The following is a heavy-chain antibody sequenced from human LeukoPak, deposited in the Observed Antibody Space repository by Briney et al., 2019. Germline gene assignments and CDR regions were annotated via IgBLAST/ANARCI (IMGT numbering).Heavy chain of an antibody. J-gene: IGHJ3*02. D-gene: IGHD2-21*01. Sequence: PSETLSLTCAVSGGSISSSNWWSWVRQPPWKGLEWIGEIYHSGNSNYNPSLKSRVTISVDTSKNQFSLKLSSVTAADTAVYYCARDRGGLWWGAFDIWGQGTMVTVSS. CDR1: GGSISSSNW. CDR2: IYHSGNS. V-gene: IGHV4-4*02. CDR3: ARDRGGLWWGAFDI.